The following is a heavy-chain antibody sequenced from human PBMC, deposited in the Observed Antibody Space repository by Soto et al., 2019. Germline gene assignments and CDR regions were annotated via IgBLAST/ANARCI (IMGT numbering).Heavy chain of an antibody. D-gene: IGHD6-13*01. CDR1: GGSISSGDYY. J-gene: IGHJ4*02. Sequence: SETLSLTCTVSGGSISSGDYYWSWIRQPPGKGLEWIGYIYYSGSTYYNPSLKSRVTISVDTSKNQFSLKLSSVTAADTAVYYCARDLGYSSSWYVGFDYWGQGALVTVSS. CDR3: ARDLGYSSSWYVGFDY. CDR2: IYYSGST. V-gene: IGHV4-30-4*01.